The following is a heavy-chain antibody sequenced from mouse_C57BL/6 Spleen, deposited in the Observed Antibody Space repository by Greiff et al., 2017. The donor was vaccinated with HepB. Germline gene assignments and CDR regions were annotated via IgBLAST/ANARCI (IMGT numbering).Heavy chain of an antibody. CDR3: ARNYGSSWFAY. Sequence: EVKLMESGPELVKPGASVKIPCKASGYTFTDYNMDWVKQSHGKSLEWIGDINPNNGGTIYNQKFKGKATLTVDKSSSTAYMELRSLTSEDTAVYYCARNYGSSWFAYWGQGTLVTASA. D-gene: IGHD1-1*01. V-gene: IGHV1-18*01. CDR1: GYTFTDYN. CDR2: INPNNGGT. J-gene: IGHJ3*01.